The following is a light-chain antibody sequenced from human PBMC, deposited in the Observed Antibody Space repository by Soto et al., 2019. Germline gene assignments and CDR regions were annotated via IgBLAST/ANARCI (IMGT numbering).Light chain of an antibody. CDR2: QVS. V-gene: IGKV2-30*01. Sequence: DVVLTQSPVSLPVTLGQPASISCRSSQSLLYSDGKTYLNWFHQRPGQSPRRLIYQVSIRDSGVQVRFSGSGSGTDFTLHISRVEAEDMGVYYCMQPIHWPFTFGPGTKVDIK. CDR1: QSLLYSDGKTY. CDR3: MQPIHWPFT. J-gene: IGKJ3*01.